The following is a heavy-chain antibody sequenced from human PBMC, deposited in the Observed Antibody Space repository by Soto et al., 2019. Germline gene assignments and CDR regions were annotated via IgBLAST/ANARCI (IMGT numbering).Heavy chain of an antibody. V-gene: IGHV1-69*02. Sequence: QVQLVQSGAEVKKPGSSVKVSCKASGGTFSSYTISWVRQAPGQGLEWMGRIIPILGIANYAQKFQGRVTXTXDTXTSTAYMELSSLRSEDTAVYYCARARGVGATKFDYWGQGTLVTVSS. J-gene: IGHJ4*02. CDR1: GGTFSSYT. D-gene: IGHD1-26*01. CDR3: ARARGVGATKFDY. CDR2: IIPILGIA.